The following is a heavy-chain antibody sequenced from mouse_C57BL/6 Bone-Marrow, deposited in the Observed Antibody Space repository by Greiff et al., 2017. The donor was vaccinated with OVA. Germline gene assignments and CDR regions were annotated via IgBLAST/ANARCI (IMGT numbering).Heavy chain of an antibody. V-gene: IGHV7-4*01. D-gene: IGHD1-1*01. J-gene: IGHJ4*01. CDR1: GFTFTDYY. Sequence: DVMLVESGGGLVQPGASLRLSCAASGFTFTDYYMSWVRQPPGKAPEWLALIRNKANGYTTEYTASVKGRFTISRDNSQNILYIQMNTLRAEDSATYYCVKAVSYYHYYAMDYWGQGTSVTVSS. CDR2: IRNKANGYTT. CDR3: VKAVSYYHYYAMDY.